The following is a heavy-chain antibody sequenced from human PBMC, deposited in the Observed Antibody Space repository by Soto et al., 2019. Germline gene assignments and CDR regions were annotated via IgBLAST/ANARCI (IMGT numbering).Heavy chain of an antibody. Sequence: ASVKVSCKASGYTFTSYYMHWVRQAPGQGLEWMGIINPSGGSTSYAQKFQGRVTMTRDTSTSTVYMELSSLRSEDTAVYHCARGPRSVLLWFGELWDPWGQGTLVTVSS. J-gene: IGHJ5*02. CDR3: ARGPRSVLLWFGELWDP. D-gene: IGHD3-10*01. CDR2: INPSGGST. CDR1: GYTFTSYY. V-gene: IGHV1-46*01.